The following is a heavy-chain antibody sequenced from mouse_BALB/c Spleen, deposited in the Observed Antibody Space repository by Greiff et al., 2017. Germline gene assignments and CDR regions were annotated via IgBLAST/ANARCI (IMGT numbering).Heavy chain of an antibody. CDR2: ISSGGST. J-gene: IGHJ1*01. V-gene: IGHV5-6-5*01. D-gene: IGHD2-1*01. CDR1: GFTFSSYA. Sequence: EVHLVESGGGLVKPGGSLKLSCAASGFTFSSYAMSWVRQTPEKRLEWVASISSGGSTYYPDSVKGRFTISRDNARNILYLQMSSLRSEDTAMYYCARGNYGNSWYFDVWGAGTTVTVSS. CDR3: ARGNYGNSWYFDV.